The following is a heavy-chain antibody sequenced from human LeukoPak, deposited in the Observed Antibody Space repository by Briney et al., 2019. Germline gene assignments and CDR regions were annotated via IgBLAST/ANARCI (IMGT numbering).Heavy chain of an antibody. Sequence: GGSLRLSCAASGFTFSSYGMHWVRQAPGKGLEWVAVIWYDGSNQFYADSVKGRFTISRDNSKNTLSLQINGLRAEDTAVYYCTRDISSHYFDYWGQGTLVTVSS. CDR1: GFTFSSYG. J-gene: IGHJ4*02. D-gene: IGHD3-3*02. V-gene: IGHV3-33*08. CDR3: TRDISSHYFDY. CDR2: IWYDGSNQ.